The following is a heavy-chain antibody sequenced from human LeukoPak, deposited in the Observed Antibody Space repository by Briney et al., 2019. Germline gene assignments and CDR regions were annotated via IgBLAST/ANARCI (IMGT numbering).Heavy chain of an antibody. Sequence: GESLRLSCVASGLTFSDTNLAWIRQAPGKGLEWISYIRRVPTDLYYADSVKGRFTITRDNAKNSLYLQMDSLRAEDTAVYYCARGTAGGVINWGIDYWGQGTLVTVSS. CDR2: IRRVPTDL. J-gene: IGHJ4*02. V-gene: IGHV3-11*04. CDR1: GLTFSDTN. CDR3: ARGTAGGVINWGIDY. D-gene: IGHD3-16*02.